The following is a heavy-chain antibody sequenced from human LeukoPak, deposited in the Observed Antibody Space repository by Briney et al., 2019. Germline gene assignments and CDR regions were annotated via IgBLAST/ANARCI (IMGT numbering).Heavy chain of an antibody. V-gene: IGHV3-49*04. D-gene: IGHD3-22*01. Sequence: PGGSLRLSCTASGFTFGDYAMSWVRQAPGKGLEWVGFIRSKAYSGTTEYAASVKGRFTISRDDSKSIAYLQVNSLKTEDTAVYYCTRSTYYYDSSGYWLWGQGTLVTVFS. CDR2: IRSKAYSGTT. J-gene: IGHJ4*02. CDR1: GFTFGDYA. CDR3: TRSTYYYDSSGYWL.